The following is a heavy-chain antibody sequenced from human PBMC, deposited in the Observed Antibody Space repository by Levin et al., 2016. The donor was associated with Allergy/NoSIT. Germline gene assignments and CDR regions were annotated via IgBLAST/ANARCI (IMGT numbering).Heavy chain of an antibody. Sequence: SQTLSLTCAISGDSVSSNSAAWNWIRQSPSRGLEWLGRTYYRSKWYNDYAVSVKSRITINPDTSKNQFSLQLNSVTPEDTAMYYCARQCKAGIASSGWYPGVYYYYGMDVWGQGTTVTVSS. CDR1: GDSVSSNSAA. CDR3: ARQCKAGIASSGWYPGVYYYYGMDV. CDR2: TYYRSKWYN. D-gene: IGHD6-19*01. J-gene: IGHJ6*02. V-gene: IGHV6-1*01.